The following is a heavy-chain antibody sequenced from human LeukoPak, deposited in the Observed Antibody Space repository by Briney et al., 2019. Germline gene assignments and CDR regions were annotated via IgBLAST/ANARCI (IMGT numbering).Heavy chain of an antibody. CDR1: GFTFSSYG. V-gene: IGHV3-30*18. D-gene: IGHD4-17*01. CDR3: AKQRATVTTTPFGY. J-gene: IGHJ4*02. CDR2: ISYDGSNK. Sequence: GRSLRLSCAASGFTFSSYGMHWVRQAPGKGLEWVAVISYDGSNKYYADSVKGRFTISRDNSKNTLYLQMNSLRAEDTAVYYCAKQRATVTTTPFGYWGQGTLVTVSS.